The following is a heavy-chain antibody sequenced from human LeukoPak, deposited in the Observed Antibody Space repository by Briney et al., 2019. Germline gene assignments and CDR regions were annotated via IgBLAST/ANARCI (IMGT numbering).Heavy chain of an antibody. CDR3: AKDTITMIRGVID. J-gene: IGHJ4*02. Sequence: GGSLRLSCAASGFTFSSYGMHWVRQAPGKGLEWVAVISYDGSNKYYADSVKGRFTISRDNSKNTLYLQMNSLRAEDTAVYYCAKDTITMIRGVIDWGQGTLVTVSS. D-gene: IGHD3-10*01. CDR2: ISYDGSNK. CDR1: GFTFSSYG. V-gene: IGHV3-30*18.